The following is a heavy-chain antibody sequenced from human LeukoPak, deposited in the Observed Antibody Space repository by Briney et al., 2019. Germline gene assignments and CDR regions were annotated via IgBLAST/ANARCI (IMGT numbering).Heavy chain of an antibody. V-gene: IGHV4-59*01. CDR1: GGPISSYY. CDR2: IYYSGSN. D-gene: IGHD3-22*01. CDR3: ARSASGYYYARNEEWFDP. J-gene: IGHJ5*02. Sequence: PSXTLSLTCTVSGGPISSYYWSWIRQPPGKGLEGVGYIYYSGSNNYNPSLKRGVNISVEKSKNKFSLKLSSVTAADTAVYYCARSASGYYYARNEEWFDPWGQGTLVTVSS.